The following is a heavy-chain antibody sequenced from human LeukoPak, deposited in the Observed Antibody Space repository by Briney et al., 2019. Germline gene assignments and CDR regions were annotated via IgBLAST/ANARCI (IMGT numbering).Heavy chain of an antibody. CDR3: TSSSSRGIYYSYYYMDV. Sequence: PGGSLPLSCAAPGFSFSSYAMSWLRPAPGKGLEWLSAISGSGGSTYYADSVKGRFTISIDNSKNTLYLQMNSLRAEDTAVYCCTSSSSRGIYYSYYYMDVWGKGTTVTVSS. D-gene: IGHD6-6*01. J-gene: IGHJ6*03. V-gene: IGHV3-23*01. CDR2: ISGSGGST. CDR1: GFSFSSYA.